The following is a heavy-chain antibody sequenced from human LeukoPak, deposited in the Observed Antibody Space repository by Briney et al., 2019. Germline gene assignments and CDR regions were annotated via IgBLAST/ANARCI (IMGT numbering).Heavy chain of an antibody. CDR1: GFTFITDS. J-gene: IGHJ4*02. Sequence: GGSLRLSCAASGFTFITDSRNWVRQAPGKGLELVSYIDTGTSTIYYADSVKGRVTISKYKAKNSLYLQMNIRRTEDTAVYYCTRRFDYWGQGKLVTVS. V-gene: IGHV3-48*01. CDR2: IDTGTSTI. CDR3: TRRFDY.